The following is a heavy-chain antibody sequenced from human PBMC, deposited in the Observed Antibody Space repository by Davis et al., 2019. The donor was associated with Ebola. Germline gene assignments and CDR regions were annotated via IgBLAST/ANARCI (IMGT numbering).Heavy chain of an antibody. CDR3: ATALGMYHYHAVAV. D-gene: IGHD2-2*01. Sequence: GESLKISCAASGFTFSNYALPWVRQAPGKGLEWVAVIFYDGDRKYYADSVKGRFTISRDNSNNMLFLQMNSLTTDDTAQYYCATALGMYHYHAVAVWGQGTTVTVSS. V-gene: IGHV3-30-3*01. CDR2: IFYDGDRK. CDR1: GFTFSNYA. J-gene: IGHJ6*02.